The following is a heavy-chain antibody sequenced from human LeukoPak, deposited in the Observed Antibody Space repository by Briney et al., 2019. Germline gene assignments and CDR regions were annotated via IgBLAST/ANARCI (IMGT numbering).Heavy chain of an antibody. CDR3: TRKTGGSSDFY. CDR1: AYSISSNNW. J-gene: IGHJ4*02. CDR2: IFHSGST. D-gene: IGHD6-19*01. V-gene: IGHV4-28*01. Sequence: SETPSLTCAVSAYSISSNNWWGWIRQPPGKGLEWIGYIFHSGSTYYNPSLKSRVTMSVDTSKNQFSLRLSSVTAVDTAVYYCTRKTGGSSDFYWGQGNLVTVSS.